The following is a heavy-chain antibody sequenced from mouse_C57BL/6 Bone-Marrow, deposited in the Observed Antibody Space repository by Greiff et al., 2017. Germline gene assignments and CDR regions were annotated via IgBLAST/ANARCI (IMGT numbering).Heavy chain of an antibody. Sequence: QVQLQQPGAELVKPGASVKLSCKASGYTFTSYWLHWVKPMPGQGLAWIGMIHPNRGSTNYNEKFKSKATLTVDKSSSTAYMQLRSLTSEDSAVYYCARREGSSGPFAYWGQGTLVTGSA. CDR1: GYTFTSYW. CDR2: IHPNRGST. D-gene: IGHD3-2*02. CDR3: ARREGSSGPFAY. J-gene: IGHJ3*01. V-gene: IGHV1-64*01.